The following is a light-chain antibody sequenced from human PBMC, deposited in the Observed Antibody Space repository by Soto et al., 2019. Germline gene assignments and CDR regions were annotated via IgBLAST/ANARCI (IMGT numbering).Light chain of an antibody. Sequence: EIVMTQSPASLSVSPGERATLSCRASQSVSSNLAWYQQKAGQAPRLLIYGASTRATGIPARLSGIVSRKAFTLALSSLQSEDFALYYGQQYKNWPLTFCGGTNVEIK. CDR2: GAS. J-gene: IGKJ4*01. CDR3: QQYKNWPLT. CDR1: QSVSSN. V-gene: IGKV3-15*01.